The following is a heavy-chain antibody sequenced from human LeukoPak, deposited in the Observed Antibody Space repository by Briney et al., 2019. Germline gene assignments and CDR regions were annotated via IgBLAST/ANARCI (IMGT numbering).Heavy chain of an antibody. D-gene: IGHD5-18*01. V-gene: IGHV4-59*12. CDR1: GGSISSYY. Sequence: SETLSLTCTVSGGSISSYYWSWIRQPPGRGLEWIGYIYYSGSTNYNPSLKSRVTISVDTSKNQFSLKLSSVTAADTAVYYCARARGYSYGREAFDYWGQGTLVTVSS. CDR2: IYYSGST. J-gene: IGHJ4*02. CDR3: ARARGYSYGREAFDY.